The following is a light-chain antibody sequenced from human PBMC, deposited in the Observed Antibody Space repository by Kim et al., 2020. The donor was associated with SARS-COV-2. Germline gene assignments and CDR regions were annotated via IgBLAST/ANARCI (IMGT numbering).Light chain of an antibody. CDR1: QSVSSSY. Sequence: EIVLTQSPGPLSLSPVERATLSCRASQSVSSSYLAWYQQKPGQAPRLLIYRASSRATGIPDRFSGSGSGTDFTLTISRLEPEDFAVYYCQQYDNSRTFGQGTRVDIK. V-gene: IGKV3-20*01. CDR3: QQYDNSRT. CDR2: RAS. J-gene: IGKJ1*01.